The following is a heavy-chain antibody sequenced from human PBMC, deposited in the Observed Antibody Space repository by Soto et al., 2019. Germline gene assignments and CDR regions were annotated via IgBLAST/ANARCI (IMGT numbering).Heavy chain of an antibody. J-gene: IGHJ5*02. CDR2: IYYSGST. D-gene: IGHD3-9*01. CDR1: GGSISSYY. Sequence: ASETLSLTCTVPGGSISSYYWSWIRQPPGKGLEWIGYIYYSGSTNYNPSLKSRVTISVDTSKNQFSLKLSSVTAADTAVYYCARGHDILTGYYTAVHWFDPWGQGTLVTVSS. CDR3: ARGHDILTGYYTAVHWFDP. V-gene: IGHV4-59*08.